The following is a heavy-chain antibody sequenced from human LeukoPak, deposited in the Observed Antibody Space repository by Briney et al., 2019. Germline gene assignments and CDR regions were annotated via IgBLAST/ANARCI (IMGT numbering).Heavy chain of an antibody. J-gene: IGHJ4*02. D-gene: IGHD4-17*01. CDR3: ARGHTVTKEFDY. CDR1: GGSFSGYY. Sequence: SETLSLTCAVYGGSFSGYYWSWIRQPPGKGLEWIGEINHSGSTNYNPSLKGRVTISVDTSKNQFSLKLSSVTAADTAVYYCARGHTVTKEFDYWGQGTLVTVSS. CDR2: INHSGST. V-gene: IGHV4-34*01.